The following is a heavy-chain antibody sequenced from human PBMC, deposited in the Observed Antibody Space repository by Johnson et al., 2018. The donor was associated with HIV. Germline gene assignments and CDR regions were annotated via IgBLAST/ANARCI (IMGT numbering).Heavy chain of an antibody. Sequence: QVQLVESGGGLVQPGGSLRLSCAASGFTFSSYAMHWVRQAPGKGLEWVAVISYDGSNKYYADSVKGRVTISRDNSKNTLYLQMNSLRAEDTAVCYCARDRGLGRGDGFDIWGQGTMVTVS. CDR1: GFTFSSYA. J-gene: IGHJ3*02. CDR2: ISYDGSNK. D-gene: IGHD7-27*01. CDR3: ARDRGLGRGDGFDI. V-gene: IGHV3-30*04.